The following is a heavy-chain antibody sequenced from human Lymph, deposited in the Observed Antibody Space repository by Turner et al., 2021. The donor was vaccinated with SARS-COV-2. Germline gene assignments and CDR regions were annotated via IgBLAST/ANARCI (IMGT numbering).Heavy chain of an antibody. CDR3: ARGDCSSTSCPKHYYYYGMDV. CDR1: GYSFTSYW. D-gene: IGHD2-2*01. Sequence: EVQLVQSGAEVQKPGESLRISCTGSGYSFTSYWISWVRQMPGKGLEWMGRIDLSDSYTNYRPSFQGHVTISSDKSISTAYLQWSSLKASDTAMYYCARGDCSSTSCPKHYYYYGMDVWGQGTTVTVSS. J-gene: IGHJ6*02. V-gene: IGHV5-10-1*03. CDR2: IDLSDSYT.